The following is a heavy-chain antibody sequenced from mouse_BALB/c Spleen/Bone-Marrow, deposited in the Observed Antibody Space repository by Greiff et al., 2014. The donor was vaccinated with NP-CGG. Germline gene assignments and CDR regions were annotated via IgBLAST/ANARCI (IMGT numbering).Heavy chain of an antibody. J-gene: IGHJ4*01. CDR3: ARWLLPYYAMDY. Sequence: VKLMESGPELVKPGASVRISCKASGYTLTNYYIHWVKQRPGQGLEWIGWIYPVNVHANFNEKFRGKATLTADKSSSTAYMQLSSLTSEDSAVYFCARWLLPYYAMDYWGQGTSVTVSS. V-gene: IGHV1S56*01. CDR1: GYTLTNYY. CDR2: IYPVNVHA. D-gene: IGHD2-3*01.